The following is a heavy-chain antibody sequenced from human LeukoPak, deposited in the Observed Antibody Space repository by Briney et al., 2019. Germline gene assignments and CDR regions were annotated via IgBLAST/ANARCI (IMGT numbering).Heavy chain of an antibody. CDR2: ISGSGGST. CDR3: AKELAPYYDFWSGYYTPNYYYGMDV. D-gene: IGHD3-3*01. Sequence: GGSLRLSCAASRFTFSSYAMSWVRQAPGKGLEWVSAISGSGGSTYYADSVEGRFTISRDNSKNTLYLQMNSLRAEDTAVYYCAKELAPYYDFWSGYYTPNYYYGMDVWGQGTTVTVSS. V-gene: IGHV3-23*01. J-gene: IGHJ6*02. CDR1: RFTFSSYA.